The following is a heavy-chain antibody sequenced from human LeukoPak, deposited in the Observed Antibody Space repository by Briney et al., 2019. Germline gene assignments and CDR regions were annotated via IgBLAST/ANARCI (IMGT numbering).Heavy chain of an antibody. CDR3: VRTEVSSGSEDY. V-gene: IGHV4-30-4*08. D-gene: IGHD6-19*01. CDR2: IYYSGST. CDR1: GGSIISSAYY. J-gene: IGHJ4*02. Sequence: SETLSLTCTVSGGSIISSAYYWSWICQPPGKGLEWIGYIYYSGSTYHNPSLKSRVTISLDTSKNQFSLKLSSVTAADTAVYYCVRTEVSSGSEDYWGQGTLVTVSS.